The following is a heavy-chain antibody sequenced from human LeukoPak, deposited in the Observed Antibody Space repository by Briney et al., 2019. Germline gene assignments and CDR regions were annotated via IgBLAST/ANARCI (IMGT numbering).Heavy chain of an antibody. CDR2: IKQDGSEK. J-gene: IGHJ4*02. CDR3: ARDTEAVWGSYLTPAFDY. Sequence: GGSLRLSCAASGFTFSSYWMSWVRQAPGKGLEWVANIKQDGSEKYYVDSVKGRFTISRDNAKNSLYLQMNSPRAEDTAVYYCARDTEAVWGSYLTPAFDYWGQGTLVTVSS. CDR1: GFTFSSYW. V-gene: IGHV3-7*01. D-gene: IGHD3-16*02.